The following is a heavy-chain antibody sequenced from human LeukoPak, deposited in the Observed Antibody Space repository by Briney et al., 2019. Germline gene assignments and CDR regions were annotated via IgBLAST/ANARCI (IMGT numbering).Heavy chain of an antibody. CDR1: GYTFTGYY. V-gene: IGHV1-2*02. CDR3: ARDLGGRSGGYDFDY. CDR2: INPNSGGT. Sequence: ASVKVSCKASGYTFTGYYMHWVRHAPGQGLEWMGWINPNSGGTNYAQKFQGRVTMTRDTSISTAYMELSRLRSDDTAVYYCARDLGGRSGGYDFDYWGQGTLVTVSS. D-gene: IGHD5-12*01. J-gene: IGHJ4*02.